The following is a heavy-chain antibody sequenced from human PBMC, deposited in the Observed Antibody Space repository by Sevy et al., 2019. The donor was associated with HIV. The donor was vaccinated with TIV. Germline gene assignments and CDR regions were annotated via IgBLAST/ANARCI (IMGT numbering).Heavy chain of an antibody. CDR3: ARDTHYYDRSGYYPLLQD. J-gene: IGHJ4*02. CDR2: ISYDGGDK. V-gene: IGHV3-30-3*01. Sequence: GSLRLSCAVSGIPFSSYGLHWVRQAPGKGLEWVALISYDGGDKYYADSVKGRFTISRDTSKNTLYLQMSSLRAEDTAVYYCARDTHYYDRSGYYPLLQDWGQRTLVTVSS. D-gene: IGHD3-22*01. CDR1: GIPFSSYG.